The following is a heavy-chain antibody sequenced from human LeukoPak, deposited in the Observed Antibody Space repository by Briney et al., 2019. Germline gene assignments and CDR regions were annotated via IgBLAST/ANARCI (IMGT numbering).Heavy chain of an antibody. CDR3: ARYGFSSVWQGGWHAFDI. Sequence: VSVKVSCKASGYTFTSYYLHWVRQAPGQGLEWMGIIHPTVGDTTYAQKFQGRVTMTRDMSTGTVYMDLSSLRSEDTAVYYCARYGFSSVWQGGWHAFDIWGQGTTVTVSS. CDR1: GYTFTSYY. J-gene: IGHJ3*02. CDR2: IHPTVGDT. D-gene: IGHD6-19*01. V-gene: IGHV1-46*01.